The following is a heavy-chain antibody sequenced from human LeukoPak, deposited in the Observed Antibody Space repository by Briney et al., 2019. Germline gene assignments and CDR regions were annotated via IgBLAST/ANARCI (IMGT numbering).Heavy chain of an antibody. CDR1: GGTFSSYA. CDR3: ARDREYCSSTSCFYFDY. J-gene: IGHJ4*02. Sequence: ASVKVSCKASGGTFSSYAISWVRQAPGQGLEWMGGIIPIFGTANYAQKFQGRVTITADESTSTAYVELSSLRSEDTAVYYCARDREYCSSTSCFYFDYWGQGTLVTVSS. CDR2: IIPIFGTA. V-gene: IGHV1-69*13. D-gene: IGHD2-2*01.